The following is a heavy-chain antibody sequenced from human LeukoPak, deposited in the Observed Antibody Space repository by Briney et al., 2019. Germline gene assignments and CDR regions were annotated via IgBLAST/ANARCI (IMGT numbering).Heavy chain of an antibody. CDR2: ISSNGGST. V-gene: IGHV3-64*04. Sequence: GGSLRLSCSASGFTFSSYAMHWVRQAPGKGLEYVSAISSNGGSTYYADSVKGRFTISRDNSKNTLYLQMNSLRAEDTAVYYCAKDLSYGPRGWGRGTLVTVSS. CDR1: GFTFSSYA. J-gene: IGHJ4*02. D-gene: IGHD1-26*01. CDR3: AKDLSYGPRG.